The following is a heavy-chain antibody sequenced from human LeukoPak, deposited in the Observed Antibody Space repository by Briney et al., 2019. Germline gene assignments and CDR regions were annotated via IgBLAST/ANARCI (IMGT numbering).Heavy chain of an antibody. J-gene: IGHJ4*02. V-gene: IGHV3-23*01. Sequence: GGSLRLSCAASGFTFSNAWMTWVRQAPGKGLEWVSGISGSGDSTNDPDSVKGRFGVSRDDSKNTMFLQMNSLRAEDTALYYCARVACSGGSCHYYFDYWGQGTLVTVSS. CDR3: ARVACSGGSCHYYFDY. D-gene: IGHD2-15*01. CDR2: ISGSGDST. CDR1: GFTFSNAW.